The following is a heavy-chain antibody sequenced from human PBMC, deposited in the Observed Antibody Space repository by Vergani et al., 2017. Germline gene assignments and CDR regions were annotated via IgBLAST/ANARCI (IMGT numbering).Heavy chain of an antibody. J-gene: IGHJ5*02. D-gene: IGHD5-18*01. V-gene: IGHV4-61*10. Sequence: QVQLQESGPGLVKPSETLSLTCTVSGGSVSSGSYYWSWIRQPAGKGLEWIGYIYYSGSTNYNPSLKSRVTISVDTSKNQFSLKLSSVTAADTAVYYCARDLYSYGAPWGQGTLVTVSS. CDR1: GGSVSSGSYY. CDR3: ARDLYSYGAP. CDR2: IYYSGST.